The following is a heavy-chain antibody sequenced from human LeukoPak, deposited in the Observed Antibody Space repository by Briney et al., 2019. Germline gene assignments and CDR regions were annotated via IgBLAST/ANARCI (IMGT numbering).Heavy chain of an antibody. J-gene: IGHJ4*02. CDR1: GGSISSSSYY. CDR3: ARHGIAAAGTSYYY. V-gene: IGHV4-39*01. Sequence: ASETLSLTCTVSGGSISSSSYYWGWIRQPPGKGLEWIGSIYYSGSTYYNPSLKSRVTISVDTSKNQFSLKLSSVTAADTAVYYCARHGIAAAGTSYYYWGQGTLVTVFS. CDR2: IYYSGST. D-gene: IGHD6-13*01.